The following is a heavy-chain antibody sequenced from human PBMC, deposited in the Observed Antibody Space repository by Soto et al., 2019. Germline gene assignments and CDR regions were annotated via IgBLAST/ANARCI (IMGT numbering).Heavy chain of an antibody. CDR2: MSRNGDNT. J-gene: IGHJ4*02. CDR3: AKDQSNSHPLYYFDF. V-gene: IGHV3-23*01. Sequence: EVQLLESGGGLVQPGESLRLSCAASGFTFSIYAMTWVRQAPGKGLEWVSSMSRNGDNTYYAESVKGRFTISRENSKNTLYLQMNSLSAEDTAIYYCAKDQSNSHPLYYFDFWGPGTLVTVSS. CDR1: GFTFSIYA. D-gene: IGHD1-26*01.